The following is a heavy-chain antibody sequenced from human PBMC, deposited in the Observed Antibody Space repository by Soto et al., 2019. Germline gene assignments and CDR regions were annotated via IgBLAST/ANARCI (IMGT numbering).Heavy chain of an antibody. V-gene: IGHV3-23*01. CDR1: GFTFSSYA. J-gene: IGHJ4*02. CDR2: ISVSVGST. D-gene: IGHD6-19*01. CDR3: AKVERAVAGIID. Sequence: PGGSLRLSCAASGFTFSSYAMSWVRQAPGKGLDWVSAISVSVGSTYYADSVKGRFTISRDNSKNTLYLQMNSLRAEDTVVYYCAKVERAVAGIIDWGQGTLVTVSS.